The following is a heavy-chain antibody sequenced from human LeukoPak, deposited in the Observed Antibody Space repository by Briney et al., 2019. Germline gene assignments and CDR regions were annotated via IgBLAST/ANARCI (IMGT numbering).Heavy chain of an antibody. J-gene: IGHJ4*02. CDR2: ISYDGSNK. CDR1: GFTFSSYG. Sequence: SGRSLRLSCAASGFTFSSYGMHWVRRAPGKGLEWVAVISYDGSNKYYADSVKGRFTISRDNSKNTLYLQMNSLRAEDTAVYYCAKGWSYSDYWGQGTLVTVSS. D-gene: IGHD1-26*01. V-gene: IGHV3-30*18. CDR3: AKGWSYSDY.